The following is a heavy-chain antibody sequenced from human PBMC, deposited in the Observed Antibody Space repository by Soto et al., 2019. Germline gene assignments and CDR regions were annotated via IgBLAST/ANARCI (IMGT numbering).Heavy chain of an antibody. Sequence: ASVKVSCKASGYTFTSYYMHWVRQAPGQGLEWMGIINPSGGSTSYAQKFQGRVTMTRDTSTSTVYMELSSLRSEDTAVYYCARDLGSGWSSYYYYVDVWGKGTTVTVPS. D-gene: IGHD6-19*01. CDR1: GYTFTSYY. V-gene: IGHV1-46*03. CDR2: INPSGGST. J-gene: IGHJ6*03. CDR3: ARDLGSGWSSYYYYVDV.